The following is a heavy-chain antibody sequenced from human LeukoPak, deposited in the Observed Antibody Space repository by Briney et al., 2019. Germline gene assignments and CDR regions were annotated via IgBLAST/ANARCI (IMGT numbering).Heavy chain of an antibody. J-gene: IGHJ1*01. CDR2: IRYDGSNK. V-gene: IGHV3-30*02. Sequence: GGSLRLSCAASGFTFSNYGMHWVRQAPGKGLEWVAFIRYDGSNKYYADSVKGRFTVSRDNSKNTLYLQMNSLRAEDTAFYYCVKDDLKHWGQGTLVTVSS. CDR3: VKDDLKH. CDR1: GFTFSNYG.